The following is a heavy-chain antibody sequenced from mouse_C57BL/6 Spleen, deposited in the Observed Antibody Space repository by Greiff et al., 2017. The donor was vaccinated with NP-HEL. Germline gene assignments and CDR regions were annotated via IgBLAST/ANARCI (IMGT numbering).Heavy chain of an antibody. J-gene: IGHJ4*01. V-gene: IGHV1-22*01. Sequence: EVQLQQSGPELVKPGASVKMSCKASGYTFTDYNMHWVKQSHGKSLEWIGYINPNNGGTSYNQKFKGKATLTVNKSSSTAYMELRSLTSEDSAVYYCARGATVVATDAMDYWGKGTSATVSS. D-gene: IGHD1-1*01. CDR3: ARGATVVATDAMDY. CDR1: GYTFTDYN. CDR2: INPNNGGT.